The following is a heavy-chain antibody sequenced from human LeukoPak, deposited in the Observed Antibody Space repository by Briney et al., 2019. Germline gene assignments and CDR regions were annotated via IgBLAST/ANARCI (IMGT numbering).Heavy chain of an antibody. CDR2: INHSGST. V-gene: IGHV4-34*01. CDR1: GGSFSGYY. Sequence: PSETLSLTCAVYGGSFSGYYWSWIRQPPGKGLEWIGEINHSGSTNYNPSLKSRVTISVDTSKNQFSLKLSSVTAADTAVYYCARAYYDFWSGSEDAFDIWGQGTMVTVSS. J-gene: IGHJ3*02. D-gene: IGHD3-3*01. CDR3: ARAYYDFWSGSEDAFDI.